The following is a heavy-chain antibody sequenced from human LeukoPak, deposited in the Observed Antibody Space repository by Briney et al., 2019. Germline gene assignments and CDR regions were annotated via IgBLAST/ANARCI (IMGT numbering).Heavy chain of an antibody. CDR1: GDSITSYAW. D-gene: IGHD3-22*01. V-gene: IGHV4-4*02. CDR3: ARVISSAWRQNDL. J-gene: IGHJ5*02. Sequence: YPSGTLSLTCSVSGDSITSYAWWSWVRQPPGKGLEWIGEIHLNGITNYNPSLKSRVTMSIDKSNNQFSLNLSSVTAADTAVYYCARVISSAWRQNDLWGQGTLVTV. CDR2: IHLNGIT.